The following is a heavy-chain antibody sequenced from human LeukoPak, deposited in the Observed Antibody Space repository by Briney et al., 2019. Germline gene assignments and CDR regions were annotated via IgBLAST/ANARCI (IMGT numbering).Heavy chain of an antibody. CDR1: GFTFSSYW. CDR3: AGELGYYDSSGYYYGGGYYFDY. CDR2: ITSDGSST. Sequence: AGGSLRLSCAASGFTFSSYWMHWVRQAPGKGLVWVSRITSDGSSTSYADSVKGRFTISRDNAKNTLYLQMNSLRAEDTAVYYCAGELGYYDSSGYYYGGGYYFDYWGQGTLVTVSS. D-gene: IGHD3-22*01. V-gene: IGHV3-74*01. J-gene: IGHJ4*02.